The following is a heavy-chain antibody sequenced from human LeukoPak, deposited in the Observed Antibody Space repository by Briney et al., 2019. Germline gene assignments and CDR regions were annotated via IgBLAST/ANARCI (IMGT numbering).Heavy chain of an antibody. CDR3: ARQQGVQYLNFDY. CDR1: GYTFTNYY. V-gene: IGHV1-46*01. Sequence: ASVKVSSKASGYTFTNYYIHWLRQAPGQGPEWMGMINLIAGLTHYAPKFQGRVTMTRDTSTSTVYMELSSLGSEDTAVYYCARQQGVQYLNFDYWGQGALVTVSS. CDR2: INLIAGLT. D-gene: IGHD3-10*01. J-gene: IGHJ4*02.